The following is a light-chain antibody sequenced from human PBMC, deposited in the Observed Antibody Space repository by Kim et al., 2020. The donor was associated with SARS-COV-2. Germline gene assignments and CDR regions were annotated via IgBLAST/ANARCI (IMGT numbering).Light chain of an antibody. Sequence: FSRGERATLTCRASQGVSSSYVAWYQKKPGQAPRLLIGGACRRATGIPDRFSGSESGTDFTITISRLEAEDFAVYYCQQYGTSTGTFGQGTKLEIK. CDR2: GAC. J-gene: IGKJ2*02. CDR3: QQYGTSTGT. CDR1: QGVSSSY. V-gene: IGKV3-20*01.